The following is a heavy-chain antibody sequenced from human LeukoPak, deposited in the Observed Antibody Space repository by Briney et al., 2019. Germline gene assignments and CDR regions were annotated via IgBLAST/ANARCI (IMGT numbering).Heavy chain of an antibody. CDR2: IRQGGSEK. Sequence: GGSLRLSCAASGFTFSSYAMHWVRQAPGKGLEWVANIRQGGSEKYYVDSVKGRFTISRDNAKNSLYLQMDSLRAEDTAVYYCARDGGEIAAADFWGQGTLVTVSS. CDR1: GFTFSSYA. V-gene: IGHV3-7*01. CDR3: ARDGGEIAAADF. D-gene: IGHD6-13*01. J-gene: IGHJ4*02.